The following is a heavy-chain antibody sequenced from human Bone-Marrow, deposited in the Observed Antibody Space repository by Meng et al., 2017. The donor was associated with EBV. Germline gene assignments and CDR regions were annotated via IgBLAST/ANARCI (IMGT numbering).Heavy chain of an antibody. CDR2: TNEDGGIT. J-gene: IGHJ4*02. D-gene: IGHD3-10*01. CDR1: GFRFSRYW. V-gene: IGHV3-74*01. CDR3: SRDLVGSDDV. Sequence: EVQLVESGGGLVQPXGSLRLSCAVSGFRFSRYWMHWVRQVPEKGLIWVSRTNEDGGITNYADSVKGRFTISRDNTKNTLYLQMKSLRVEDTAVYFCSRDLVGSDDVWGQGTLVTVSS.